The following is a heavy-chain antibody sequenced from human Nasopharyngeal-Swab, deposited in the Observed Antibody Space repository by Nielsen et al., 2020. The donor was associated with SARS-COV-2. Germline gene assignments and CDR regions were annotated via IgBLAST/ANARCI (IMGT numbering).Heavy chain of an antibody. Sequence: SETLSRTCTVSGGSISSYYWSWIRQPPGKGREWIGYIYYSGSTNYNPSLKSRVTISVDTSKNQFSLKLSSVTAADTAVYYCARTIIAAAEGYFDYWGQGTLVTVSS. J-gene: IGHJ4*02. V-gene: IGHV4-59*01. D-gene: IGHD6-13*01. CDR2: IYYSGST. CDR3: ARTIIAAAEGYFDY. CDR1: GGSISSYY.